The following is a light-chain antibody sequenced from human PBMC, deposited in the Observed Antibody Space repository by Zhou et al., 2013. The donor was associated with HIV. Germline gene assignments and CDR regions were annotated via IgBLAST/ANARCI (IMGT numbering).Light chain of an antibody. CDR1: QSVDSSY. CDR2: GTS. J-gene: IGKJ1*01. Sequence: EIVMTQSPGTLSVSPGERATLSCRASQSVDSSYLAWYQQKPGQAPRLVVYGTSTRATGIPDRFSGSASGTDFTLTISRLEPEDFAVYHCHHYGTAPPWTFGQGTKVEIK. CDR3: HHYGTAPPWT. V-gene: IGKV3-20*01.